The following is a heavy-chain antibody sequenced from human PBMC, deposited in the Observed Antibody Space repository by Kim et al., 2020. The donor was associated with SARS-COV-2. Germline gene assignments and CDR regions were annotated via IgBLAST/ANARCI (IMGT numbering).Heavy chain of an antibody. J-gene: IGHJ3*02. CDR2: T. V-gene: IGHV4-4*02. D-gene: IGHD2-15*01. Sequence: TNYNPSLKSRVTISVDKSKNQFSLKLSSVTAADTAVYYCARDRDKWAFDIWGQGTMVTVSS. CDR3: ARDRDKWAFDI.